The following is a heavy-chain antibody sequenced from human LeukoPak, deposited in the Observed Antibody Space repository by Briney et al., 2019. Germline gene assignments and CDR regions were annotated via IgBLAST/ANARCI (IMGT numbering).Heavy chain of an antibody. Sequence: GGSLRLSCAVSGFSLSRYTMSWVRKAPGKGLEWVSAISDSGGSTYYADSVKGRFTISRDNSRNTLYLQMNTLRAEDTAVYYCAKCRGSSWSDYFDYWGQGTLVTVSS. CDR2: ISDSGGST. J-gene: IGHJ4*02. V-gene: IGHV3-23*01. D-gene: IGHD6-13*01. CDR3: AKCRGSSWSDYFDY. CDR1: GFSLSRYT.